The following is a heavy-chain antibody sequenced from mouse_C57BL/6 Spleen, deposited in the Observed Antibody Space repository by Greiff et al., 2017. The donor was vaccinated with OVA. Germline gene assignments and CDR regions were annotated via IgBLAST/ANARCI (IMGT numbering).Heavy chain of an antibody. CDR2: IDPNSGGT. CDR1: GYTFTSYW. D-gene: IGHD1-1*02. J-gene: IGHJ4*01. Sequence: VKLQQPGAELVKPGASVKLSCKASGYTFTSYWMHWVKQRPGRGLEWIGRIDPNSGGTKYNEKFKSKATLTVDKPSSTAYMQLSSLTSEDSAVYYCARGAYYHDVGGMDYWGQGTSVTVSA. V-gene: IGHV1-72*01. CDR3: ARGAYYHDVGGMDY.